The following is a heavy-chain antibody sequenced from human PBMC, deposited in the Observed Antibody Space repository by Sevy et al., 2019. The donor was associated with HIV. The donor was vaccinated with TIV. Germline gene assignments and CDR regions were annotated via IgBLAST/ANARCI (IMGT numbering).Heavy chain of an antibody. D-gene: IGHD2-15*01. Sequence: SETLSLTCTVFGVSISSYSYNWGWIRQPPGKGLEWIGSIAYSGDTHYNTSVKSRLSMSVDTSKNQFSLNLASVTAADTAVYFCARHYGGSADFWGQGTLVTVSS. CDR3: ARHYGGSADF. J-gene: IGHJ4*02. CDR2: IAYSGDT. V-gene: IGHV4-39*01. CDR1: GVSISSYSYN.